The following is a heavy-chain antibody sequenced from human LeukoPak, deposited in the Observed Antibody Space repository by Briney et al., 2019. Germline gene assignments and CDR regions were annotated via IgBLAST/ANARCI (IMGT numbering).Heavy chain of an antibody. CDR2: IYYSGST. J-gene: IGHJ6*01. D-gene: IGHD1-26*01. Sequence: SETLSLTCTVSGGSISSYYWSWVRQPPGMGLEWIGYIYYSGSTNYNPSLKSRVNISVDTSTNQFSLKLNSVTPADTAVYYCARGGGSYSYSYYYGMDVWGQGTTVPVSS. CDR3: ARGGGSYSYSYYYGMDV. CDR1: GGSISSYY. V-gene: IGHV4-59*01.